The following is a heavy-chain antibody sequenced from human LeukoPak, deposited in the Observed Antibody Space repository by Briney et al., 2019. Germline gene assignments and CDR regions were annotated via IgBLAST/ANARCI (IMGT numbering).Heavy chain of an antibody. CDR3: ARRDYDILTGTRGFDP. Sequence: GESLKISCKGSGYSFTSYWIGWVRQMPGKGLEWMGIIYPGDSDTRYSPSFQGQVTISADKSISTAYLQWSSLKASDTAMYYCARRDYDILTGTRGFDPWGQGTLVTVSS. CDR2: IYPGDSDT. V-gene: IGHV5-51*01. D-gene: IGHD3-9*01. J-gene: IGHJ5*02. CDR1: GYSFTSYW.